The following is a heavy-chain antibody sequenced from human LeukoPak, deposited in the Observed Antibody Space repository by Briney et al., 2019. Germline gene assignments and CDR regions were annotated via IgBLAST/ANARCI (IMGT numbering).Heavy chain of an antibody. D-gene: IGHD6-19*01. CDR1: GGTFSDYA. CDR2: FIPILGTA. CDR3: ARGSRTGWYYFDY. Sequence: SVKVSCKASGGTFSDYALNWVRRAPGQGLEWMGVFIPILGTANYAQKFQVRVTITADTSTSTAYMELSSLRSDDTAVYYCARGSRTGWYYFDYWGQGTLVTVSS. J-gene: IGHJ4*02. V-gene: IGHV1-69*10.